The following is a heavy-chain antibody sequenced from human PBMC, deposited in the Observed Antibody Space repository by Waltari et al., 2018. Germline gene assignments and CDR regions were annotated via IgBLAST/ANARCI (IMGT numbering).Heavy chain of an antibody. CDR3: ARGIWQQLAHFDS. J-gene: IGHJ4*02. CDR2: IYFTGCT. V-gene: IGHV4-39*01. Sequence: QLHLQLSGPGLVKPSETLSLTCAVSGTSVTTTNYFWGWIRQPPGKGLEWIGRIYFTGCTDYNPSLKSRVTISIDTSTNQFSLNLRSVTAADTAVYYCARGIWQQLAHFDSWGQGTLVTVSS. CDR1: GTSVTTTNYF. D-gene: IGHD6-13*01.